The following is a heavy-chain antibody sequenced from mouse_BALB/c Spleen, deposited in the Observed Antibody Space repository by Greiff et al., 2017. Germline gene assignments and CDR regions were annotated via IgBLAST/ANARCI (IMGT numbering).Heavy chain of an antibody. Sequence: EVKLVESGGGLVKPGGSLKLSCAASGFTFSDYYMYWVRQTPEKRLEWVATISDGGSYTYYPDSVKGRFTISRDNAKNILYLQISSLKSEDTAMYYCARDGWFAYWGQGTLVTVSA. CDR2: ISDGGSYT. V-gene: IGHV5-4*02. CDR1: GFTFSDYY. CDR3: ARDGWFAY. J-gene: IGHJ3*01.